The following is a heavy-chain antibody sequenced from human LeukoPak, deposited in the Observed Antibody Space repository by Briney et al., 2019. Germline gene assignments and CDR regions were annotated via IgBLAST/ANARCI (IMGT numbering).Heavy chain of an antibody. Sequence: GGSLRLSCAGSGFTFDDYAMHWVRQAPGKGLEWVSGISWNSGNIGYADSVKGRFIVSRDNAKNSLYLQMNSLRDEDMALYYCAKGRSGYYYGSGPLDYWGQGTLVTVSS. J-gene: IGHJ4*02. CDR2: ISWNSGNI. V-gene: IGHV3-9*03. CDR3: AKGRSGYYYGSGPLDY. D-gene: IGHD3-10*01. CDR1: GFTFDDYA.